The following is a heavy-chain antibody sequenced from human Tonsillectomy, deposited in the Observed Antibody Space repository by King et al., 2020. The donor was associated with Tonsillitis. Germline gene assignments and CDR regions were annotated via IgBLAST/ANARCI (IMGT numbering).Heavy chain of an antibody. Sequence: QLVQSGGGLVQPWGSLRLSCAASGFTFSTYAMSWVRQAPGKGLEWVSGVRVNGGSTYYADSVKGRFTISRDNSKNTLYLQMNSLRAEDTAVYYCAKDSQGGSGWYYFDYWGQGALVTVSS. V-gene: IGHV3-23*04. D-gene: IGHD6-19*01. CDR3: AKDSQGGSGWYYFDY. J-gene: IGHJ4*02. CDR1: GFTFSTYA. CDR2: VRVNGGST.